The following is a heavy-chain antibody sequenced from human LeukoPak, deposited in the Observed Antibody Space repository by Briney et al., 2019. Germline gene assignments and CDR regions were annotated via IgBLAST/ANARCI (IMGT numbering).Heavy chain of an antibody. CDR1: GFTFSSYW. CDR2: INSDGSST. D-gene: IGHD6-13*01. J-gene: IGHJ5*02. V-gene: IGHV3-74*01. CDR3: ARDLRYSSTEGWFDP. Sequence: GGSLRLSCAASGFTFSSYWMHWVRQGPGKGLVWVSRINSDGSSTTYADSVKGRFTISRDNAKNTLYLQMNSLRAEDTAVYYCARDLRYSSTEGWFDPWGQGTLVTVSS.